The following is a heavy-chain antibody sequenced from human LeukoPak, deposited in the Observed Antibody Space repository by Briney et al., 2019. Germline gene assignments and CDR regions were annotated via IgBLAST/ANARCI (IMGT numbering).Heavy chain of an antibody. Sequence: ASVKVSCKASGYTFTSYDINWVRQATGQGLEWMGWMNPNSGNTGYAQKFQGRVTITRNTSISTAYMELSSLRSEDTAVYYCARSDYDILTGYYYFDYWGQGNLVTVSS. CDR3: ARSDYDILTGYYYFDY. V-gene: IGHV1-8*03. J-gene: IGHJ4*02. CDR2: MNPNSGNT. CDR1: GYTFTSYD. D-gene: IGHD3-9*01.